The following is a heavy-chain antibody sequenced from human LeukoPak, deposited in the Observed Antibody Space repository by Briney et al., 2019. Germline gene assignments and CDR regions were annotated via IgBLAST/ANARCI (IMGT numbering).Heavy chain of an antibody. CDR1: GFTFSSHG. Sequence: GGSLRLSCAASGFTFSSHGMCWVRQAPGKGLEWVANIKQDGSEKYYVDSVKGRFTISRDNAKNSLYLQMNSLRAEDTAVYYCARDLWFGELSDTYWGQGTLVTVSS. J-gene: IGHJ4*02. D-gene: IGHD3-10*01. CDR3: ARDLWFGELSDTY. V-gene: IGHV3-7*01. CDR2: IKQDGSEK.